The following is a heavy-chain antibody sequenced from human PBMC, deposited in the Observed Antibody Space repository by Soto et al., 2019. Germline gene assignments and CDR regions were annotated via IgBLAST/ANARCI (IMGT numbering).Heavy chain of an antibody. D-gene: IGHD3-9*01. V-gene: IGHV2-70*01. J-gene: IGHJ6*02. CDR1: GFSLSTSGMC. CDR2: IDWDDDK. CDR3: ARIPDYDILTTTPEYYYYGMDV. Sequence: GSGPTLVNPTQPLTLTCTFSGFSLSTSGMCVSWIRQPPGKALEWLTLIDWDDDKYYSTSLKTRLTISKDTSKNQVVLTMTNMDPVDTATYYCARIPDYDILTTTPEYYYYGMDVWGQGTTVTVSS.